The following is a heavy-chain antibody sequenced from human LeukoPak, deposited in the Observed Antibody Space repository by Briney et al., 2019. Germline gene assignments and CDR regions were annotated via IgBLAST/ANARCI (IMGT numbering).Heavy chain of an antibody. Sequence: ASVKVSCKASGNTFTGYYMHWVRQAPGQGLEWMGWINPNTGGTDTAQKFQGRVTMTSDTSISTAYMELSRLRSDDTAVYYCTRDHCTRTNCYEDYYYGMDVWGQGTTVTVSS. CDR3: TRDHCTRTNCYEDYYYGMDV. V-gene: IGHV1-2*02. CDR2: INPNTGGT. D-gene: IGHD2-2*01. J-gene: IGHJ6*02. CDR1: GNTFTGYY.